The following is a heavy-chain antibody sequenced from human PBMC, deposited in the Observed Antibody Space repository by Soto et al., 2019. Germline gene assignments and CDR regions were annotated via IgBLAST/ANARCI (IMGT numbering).Heavy chain of an antibody. J-gene: IGHJ4*02. V-gene: IGHV3-30*18. CDR3: AKVWYSSSPRPPFDY. D-gene: IGHD6-13*01. CDR2: ISYDGSNK. CDR1: GFTFSSYG. Sequence: QVQLVESGGGVVQPGRSLRLSCAASGFTFSSYGMHWVRQAPGTGLEWVAVISYDGSNKYYADSVKGRFTISRDNSKNTLYLQMNSLRAEDTAVYYCAKVWYSSSPRPPFDYWGQGTLVTVSS.